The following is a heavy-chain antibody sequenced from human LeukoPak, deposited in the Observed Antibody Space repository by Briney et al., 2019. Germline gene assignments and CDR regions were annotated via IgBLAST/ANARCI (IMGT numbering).Heavy chain of an antibody. Sequence: HPGGSLRLSCAASGFTFSNYAMSWVRQVPGKGLEWVSAINGRGDTTYYADAVKGRFTISRDNSKNTLYLQMNSLRAEDTAVYYCAREGHSSSWYYFDYWGQGTLVTVSS. CDR2: INGRGDTT. CDR3: AREGHSSSWYYFDY. D-gene: IGHD6-13*01. J-gene: IGHJ4*02. CDR1: GFTFSNYA. V-gene: IGHV3-23*01.